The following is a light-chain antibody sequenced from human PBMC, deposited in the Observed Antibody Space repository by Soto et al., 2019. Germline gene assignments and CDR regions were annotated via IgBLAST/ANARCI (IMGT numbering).Light chain of an antibody. V-gene: IGKV1-9*01. CDR3: QQFNSFPRT. CDR2: VAS. J-gene: IGKJ1*01. Sequence: DIQLTQSPSFLSASEGDRVTVTCRASQGISNYLAWYQQKPGKAPKLPINVASTLQSGVPSRFSGSGSGTEFTLTISSLQTEDSATYYCQQFNSFPRTFGQGTKVEIK. CDR1: QGISNY.